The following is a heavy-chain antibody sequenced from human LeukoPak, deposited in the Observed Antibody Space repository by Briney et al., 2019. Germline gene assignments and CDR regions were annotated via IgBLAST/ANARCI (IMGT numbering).Heavy chain of an antibody. J-gene: IGHJ4*02. CDR1: GGSISSNSYY. Sequence: PSETLSLTCTVSGGSISSNSYYWSWIRQPPGKGLEWIGYIYYSGSTNYNPSLKSRVTISVDTSKNQFSLKLSSVTAADTAVYYCARHLKILGLRAQNKYYFDYWGQGTLVTVSS. V-gene: IGHV4-61*01. D-gene: IGHD2/OR15-2a*01. CDR3: ARHLKILGLRAQNKYYFDY. CDR2: IYYSGST.